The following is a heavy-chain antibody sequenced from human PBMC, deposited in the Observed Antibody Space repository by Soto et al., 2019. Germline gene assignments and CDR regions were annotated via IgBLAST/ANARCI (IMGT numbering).Heavy chain of an antibody. D-gene: IGHD1-26*01. J-gene: IGHJ4*02. Sequence: LRLSCSASGFTFSSYDMNWVRQAPGKGLEWLSYISSSGGTIYYADSPKGRFTVSRDNAKNSLYLQMNSLRAEDTAVYYCAREDSSDVFDYWGQGTLVTVSS. CDR1: GFTFSSYD. V-gene: IGHV3-48*03. CDR3: AREDSSDVFDY. CDR2: ISSSGGTI.